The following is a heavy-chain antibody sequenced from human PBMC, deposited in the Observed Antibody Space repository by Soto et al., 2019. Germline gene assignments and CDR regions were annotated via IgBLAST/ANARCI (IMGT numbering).Heavy chain of an antibody. CDR1: GYTFTRYG. CDR3: AREPNYFDD. CDR2: ISAHNGYK. Sequence: QVQLVQPGAEVKKPGASVKVSCKASGYTFTRYGITWVRQAPGQGLEWMGWISAHNGYKKYAQKLQGRVTMPTATPTSTAYMELRSLRSDDTAVYYLAREPNYFDDWGQGTLVTV. V-gene: IGHV1-18*01. J-gene: IGHJ4*02.